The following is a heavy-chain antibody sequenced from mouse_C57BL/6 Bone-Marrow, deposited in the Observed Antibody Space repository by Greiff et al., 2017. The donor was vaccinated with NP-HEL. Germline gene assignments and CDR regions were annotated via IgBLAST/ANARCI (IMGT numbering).Heavy chain of an antibody. V-gene: IGHV14-4*01. CDR1: GFTIKDDY. Sequence: EVKLQESGAELVRPGASVKLSCTVSGFTIKDDYMHWVKQRPEQGLEWIGWIDPENGDTEYASKFQGKATITADTSSNTAYLRLSSLTSDDTAVYYGTTGGSSPYAMDYWGQGTSVTVSS. D-gene: IGHD1-1*01. J-gene: IGHJ4*01. CDR3: TTGGSSPYAMDY. CDR2: IDPENGDT.